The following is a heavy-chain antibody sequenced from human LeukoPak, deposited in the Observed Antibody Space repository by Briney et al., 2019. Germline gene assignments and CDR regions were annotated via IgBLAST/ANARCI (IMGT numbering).Heavy chain of an antibody. V-gene: IGHV3-23*01. CDR1: GFTFSTYA. CDR2: LSGSGGTT. Sequence: GGSLRLSCAASGFTFSTYAMSWVRQTPGKGLEWVSPLSGSGGTTYYADSVKGRFTISRDNSKNTMCLQMNSLRAEDTAVYYCARDLWDYVWGTYRFYAFDVWGQGTMVTVSS. D-gene: IGHD3-16*02. J-gene: IGHJ3*01. CDR3: ARDLWDYVWGTYRFYAFDV.